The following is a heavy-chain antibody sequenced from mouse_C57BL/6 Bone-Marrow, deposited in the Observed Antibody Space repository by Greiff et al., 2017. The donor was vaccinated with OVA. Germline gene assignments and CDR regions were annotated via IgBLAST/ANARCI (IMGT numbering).Heavy chain of an antibody. CDR3: ARWAFYYYGSGYYAMDY. J-gene: IGHJ4*01. Sequence: VQLQQPGAELVKPGASVKMSCKASGYTFTSYWITWVKQRPGQGLEWIGDIYPGSGSTNYNEKFKSKATLTVDTSSSTAYMQLSSLTSEDSAVYYCARWAFYYYGSGYYAMDYWGQGTSVTVSS. CDR2: IYPGSGST. D-gene: IGHD1-1*01. CDR1: GYTFTSYW. V-gene: IGHV1-55*01.